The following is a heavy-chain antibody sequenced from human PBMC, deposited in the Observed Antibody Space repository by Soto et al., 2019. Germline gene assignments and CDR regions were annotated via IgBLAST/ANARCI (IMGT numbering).Heavy chain of an antibody. Sequence: GASVKVSCKASGYTFTSYGISWVRQAPGQGLEWMGWISAYNGNTNYAQKLQGRVTMTTDTSTSTAYMELRSLRSDDTAVYYCARVVAFSDSYGTPRTYNWFDPWGQGTLVTVSS. D-gene: IGHD5-18*01. J-gene: IGHJ5*02. CDR3: ARVVAFSDSYGTPRTYNWFDP. CDR2: ISAYNGNT. V-gene: IGHV1-18*01. CDR1: GYTFTSYG.